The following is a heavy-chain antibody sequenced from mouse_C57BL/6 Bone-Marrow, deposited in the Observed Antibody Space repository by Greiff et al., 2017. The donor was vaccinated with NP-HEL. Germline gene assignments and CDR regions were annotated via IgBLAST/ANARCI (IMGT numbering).Heavy chain of an antibody. J-gene: IGHJ2*01. D-gene: IGHD2-5*01. CDR2: IYPRSGNT. Sequence: VKLQESGAELARPGASVKLSCKASGYTFTSYGISWVKQRTGQGLEWIGEIYPRSGNTYYNEKFKGKATLTADKSSSTAYMELRSLTSEDSAVYFCASKFYSNPDYWGQGTTLTVSS. CDR1: GYTFTSYG. V-gene: IGHV1-81*01. CDR3: ASKFYSNPDY.